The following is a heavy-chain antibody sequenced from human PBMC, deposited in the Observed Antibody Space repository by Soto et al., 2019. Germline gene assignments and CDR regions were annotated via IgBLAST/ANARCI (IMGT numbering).Heavy chain of an antibody. J-gene: IGHJ6*02. V-gene: IGHV4-31*03. CDR2: IYYSGST. Sequence: QVQLQESGPGLVKPSQTLSLTCTVSGGSISSGGYYWSWIRQHPGKGLEWIGYIYYSGSTYYNPSLKSRVTISVDTSKNQFSLKLSSVTAADTAVYYCARWGGYDFWSGYYNYGMDVWGQGTTVTVSS. D-gene: IGHD3-3*01. CDR1: GGSISSGGYY. CDR3: ARWGGYDFWSGYYNYGMDV.